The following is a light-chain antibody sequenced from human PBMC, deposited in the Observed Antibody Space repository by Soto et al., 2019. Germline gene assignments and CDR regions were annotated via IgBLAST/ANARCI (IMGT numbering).Light chain of an antibody. CDR2: AAS. Sequence: DIQLTQSPSFLSASVGDRVTITCRASQGISSFLVWYQQRPGKAPNLLIYAASTLQSGVPSRFSGSGSGTEFTLTISSLQPEDFATYYCQQFNSYPLTFGGGTKVEIK. CDR3: QQFNSYPLT. V-gene: IGKV1-9*01. CDR1: QGISSF. J-gene: IGKJ4*01.